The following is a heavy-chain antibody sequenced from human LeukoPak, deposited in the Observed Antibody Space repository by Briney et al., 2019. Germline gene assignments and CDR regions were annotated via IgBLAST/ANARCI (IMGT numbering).Heavy chain of an antibody. Sequence: ASVKVSCKASGYTFTSYYIHWVRQAPGQGLEWMGIINPSGGSTSYAQQFQGRVTMTRDTSTSTVYMEPSSLRSEDTAVYYCARVFAAAGTGAIGYWGQGTLVTVSS. CDR1: GYTFTSYY. J-gene: IGHJ4*02. V-gene: IGHV1-46*01. CDR3: ARVFAAAGTGAIGY. D-gene: IGHD6-13*01. CDR2: INPSGGST.